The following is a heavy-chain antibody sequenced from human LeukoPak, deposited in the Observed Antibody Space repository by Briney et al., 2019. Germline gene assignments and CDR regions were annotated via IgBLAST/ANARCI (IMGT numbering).Heavy chain of an antibody. Sequence: SETLSLTCTVSGGSISSYYWSWIRQPPGKGLEWIGYIYYSGSTNYNPSLKSRVTISVDTSKNQFFLKLSSVTAADTAVYYCARDSGDYYYYGMDVWGQGTTVTVSS. CDR3: ARDSGDYYYYGMDV. D-gene: IGHD7-27*01. J-gene: IGHJ6*02. CDR1: GGSISSYY. CDR2: IYYSGST. V-gene: IGHV4-59*01.